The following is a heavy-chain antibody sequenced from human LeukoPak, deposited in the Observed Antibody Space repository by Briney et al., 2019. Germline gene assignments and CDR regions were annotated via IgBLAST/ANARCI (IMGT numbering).Heavy chain of an antibody. V-gene: IGHV3-48*01. CDR3: ASYSSLDY. D-gene: IGHD6-19*01. J-gene: IGHJ4*02. CDR1: GFTFSSYS. Sequence: GGSLRLSCAASGFTFSSYSMNWVRQAPGKGLEWVSYISGSSSTIYYADSVKGRFTISRDNSKNTLYLQMNSLRAEDTAVYYCASYSSLDYWGQGTLVTVSS. CDR2: ISGSSSTI.